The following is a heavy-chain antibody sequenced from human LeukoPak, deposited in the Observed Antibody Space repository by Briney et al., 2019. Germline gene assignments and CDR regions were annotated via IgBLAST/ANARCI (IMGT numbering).Heavy chain of an antibody. V-gene: IGHV1-8*01. CDR3: ARALVPAAISWFDP. J-gene: IGHJ5*02. D-gene: IGHD2-2*02. CDR2: MNPNSGST. CDR1: GYTFTSYD. Sequence: ASVKVSCKASGYTFTSYDINWVRQAPGQGLEWMGWMNPNSGSTSYAQKFQGRVTMTRDTSTSTVYMELSSLRSEDTAVYYCARALVPAAISWFDPWGQGTLVTVSS.